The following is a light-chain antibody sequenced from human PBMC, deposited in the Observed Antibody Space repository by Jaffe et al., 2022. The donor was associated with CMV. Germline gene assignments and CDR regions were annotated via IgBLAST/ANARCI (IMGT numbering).Light chain of an antibody. Sequence: AIRIAQSPPSLSASIGDSVTITCRATQDLSSFLAWYQHKPGKAPKLLISGVSALQSGVPSRFSGSGSGTDFTLTISRLQSDDFATYYCQQYYNYPLTFGGGTKVEVK. J-gene: IGKJ4*01. CDR2: GVS. CDR1: QDLSSF. V-gene: IGKV1-8*01. CDR3: QQYYNYPLT.